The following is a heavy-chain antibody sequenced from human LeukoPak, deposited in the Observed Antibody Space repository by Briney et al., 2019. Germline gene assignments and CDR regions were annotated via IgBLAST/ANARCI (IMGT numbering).Heavy chain of an antibody. Sequence: PSETLSLTCTVSGDSISSYYGSWIRQPPVKGVEWIGYIYYSGSTSYNPSLKSRVTISVDTSKNHFSLKLSSVTAADTAVYYCARDSDSSGWGYFDYWGQGTLVTVSS. CDR1: GDSISSYY. J-gene: IGHJ4*02. D-gene: IGHD6-19*01. CDR2: IYYSGST. CDR3: ARDSDSSGWGYFDY. V-gene: IGHV4-59*13.